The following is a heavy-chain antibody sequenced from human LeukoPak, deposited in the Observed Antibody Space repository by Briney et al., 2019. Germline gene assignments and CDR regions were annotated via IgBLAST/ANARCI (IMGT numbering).Heavy chain of an antibody. J-gene: IGHJ4*02. D-gene: IGHD1-26*01. CDR2: VGKDGSEK. V-gene: IGHV3-7*03. CDR1: GFIFSNFW. Sequence: GGSLRLCCAASGFIFSNFWVTWVRHVPGKGLEWVANVGKDGSEKHYVDSVRGRFTISRDNAKNSVYLQMSGLRGEDTAIYYCARDIDTNFWGQGTLVTVSS. CDR3: ARDIDTNF.